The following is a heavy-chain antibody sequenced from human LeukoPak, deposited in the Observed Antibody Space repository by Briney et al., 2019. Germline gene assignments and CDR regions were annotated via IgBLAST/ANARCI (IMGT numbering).Heavy chain of an antibody. CDR2: IWYDGSQR. Sequence: GTSLRLSCAVSGFTMKNFGMHWVRQAPGKGLEGVAVIWYDGSQRHYIDSVKGRVAISRENSMNTLSLEMNGLRVEDTAVYYCVRGADMNYNFENSFYFDSWGQGALVIVSS. J-gene: IGHJ4*02. V-gene: IGHV3-33*01. CDR3: VRGADMNYNFENSFYFDS. D-gene: IGHD3-3*01. CDR1: GFTMKNFG.